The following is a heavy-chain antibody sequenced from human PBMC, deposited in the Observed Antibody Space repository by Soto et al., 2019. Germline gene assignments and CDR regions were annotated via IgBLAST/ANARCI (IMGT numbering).Heavy chain of an antibody. CDR3: ARAPGGMGGPNQGAFDI. J-gene: IGHJ3*02. V-gene: IGHV4-30-4*01. D-gene: IGHD2-15*01. CDR1: GGSISSGDYY. CDR2: IFYSGST. Sequence: SETLSLTCTVSGGSISSGDYYWSWIRQPPVKGLEWIGFIFYSGSTYCNPSLKSRVTISIDTSKNQFSLKLNSVTAADTAVFYRARAPGGMGGPNQGAFDIWGQGTMVTVSS.